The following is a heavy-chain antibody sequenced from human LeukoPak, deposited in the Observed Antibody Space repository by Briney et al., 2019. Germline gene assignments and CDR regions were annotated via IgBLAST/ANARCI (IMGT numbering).Heavy chain of an antibody. CDR1: GDSISSSSYY. CDR3: ARHDGYTNFDY. Sequence: SQTLSLTCTVSGDSISSSSYYWGWIRQPPGKGLEWVGSTHYSGSTYYSPSLKSRTTISVAKSKNQFYLKLTPVTAPDTAAYFCARHDGYTNFDYWGQGTLVTVFS. J-gene: IGHJ4*02. CDR2: THYSGST. V-gene: IGHV4-39*01. D-gene: IGHD5-24*01.